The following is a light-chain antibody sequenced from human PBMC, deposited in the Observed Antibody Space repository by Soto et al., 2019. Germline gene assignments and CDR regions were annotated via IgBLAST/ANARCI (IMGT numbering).Light chain of an antibody. V-gene: IGLV1-44*01. CDR3: AAWDASLNGYV. CDR1: SSNIGGNT. Sequence: QSVLTQPPSASGTPWQRVTISCSTSSSNIGGNTVNWYQQVPGTAPKLLIYSYDQRPSGVPDRFSGSKSGTSASLAISGLQSEDEADYYCAAWDASLNGYVFGTGTKVTVL. J-gene: IGLJ1*01. CDR2: SYD.